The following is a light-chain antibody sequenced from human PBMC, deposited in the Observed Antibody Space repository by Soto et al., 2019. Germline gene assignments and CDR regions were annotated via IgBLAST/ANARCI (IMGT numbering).Light chain of an antibody. V-gene: IGKV4-1*01. J-gene: IGKJ2*03. CDR3: LQHYNTPPYS. Sequence: DTVMTQSPDSLAVSLGERATINCKSSQSVLYSSNNMNYLSWYQQKPGQPPKLLIYWASTRESGVPDRFSGSGSGTDFTLTISSVQAEDVAVYYCLQHYNTPPYSFGQGTKVDIK. CDR2: WAS. CDR1: QSVLYSSNNMNY.